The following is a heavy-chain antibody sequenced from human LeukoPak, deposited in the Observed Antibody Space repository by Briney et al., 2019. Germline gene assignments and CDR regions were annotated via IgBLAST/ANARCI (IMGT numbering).Heavy chain of an antibody. Sequence: SETLSLTCAVYGGSFSGYYWSWIRQPPGKGLEWIGEINHSGSTNYNPSLKSRVTISVDTSKNQFSLKLSSVTAADTAVYYCARGRIAAAGTEFDYWGQGTLVTVSS. D-gene: IGHD6-13*01. CDR2: INHSGST. V-gene: IGHV4-34*01. CDR3: ARGRIAAAGTEFDY. CDR1: GGSFSGYY. J-gene: IGHJ4*02.